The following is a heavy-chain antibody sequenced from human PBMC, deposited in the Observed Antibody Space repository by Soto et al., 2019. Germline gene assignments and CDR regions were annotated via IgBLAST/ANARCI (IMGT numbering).Heavy chain of an antibody. D-gene: IGHD6-19*01. J-gene: IGHJ4*02. CDR1: GFTFSSYA. CDR3: ARQWLDSYYFDY. CDR2: ISGSGGST. V-gene: IGHV3-23*01. Sequence: GSLRLSCAASGFTFSSYAMSWVRQAPGKGLEWVSAISGSGGSTYYADSVKGRFTISRDNSKNTLYLQMGSLRAEDMAVYYCARQWLDSYYFDYWGQGTLVTVSS.